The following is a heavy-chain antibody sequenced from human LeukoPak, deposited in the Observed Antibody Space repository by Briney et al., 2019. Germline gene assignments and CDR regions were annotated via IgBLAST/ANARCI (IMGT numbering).Heavy chain of an antibody. V-gene: IGHV3-33*06. CDR1: GFTFSTYA. Sequence: GRSLRLSCAASGFTFSTYAMHWVRQAPGKGLEWVAVIWHDGRNKYYADSVKGRFTISRDNSKNTLYLQMNSLRAEDTAVYYCAKDRRSGYSSAFDYWGQGTLVTVSS. CDR2: IWHDGRNK. J-gene: IGHJ4*02. D-gene: IGHD6-19*01. CDR3: AKDRRSGYSSAFDY.